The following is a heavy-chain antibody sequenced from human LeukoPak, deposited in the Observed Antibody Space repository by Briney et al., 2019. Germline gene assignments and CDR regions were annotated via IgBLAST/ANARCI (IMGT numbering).Heavy chain of an antibody. CDR1: GYRFTDYW. CDR3: ARGAAGTIPDYYYFGMDI. D-gene: IGHD1-7*01. CDR2: IYPGDSDT. V-gene: IGHV5-51*01. Sequence: GESLQISCKGSGYRFTDYWIGWVRQLPGKGLEWMGIIYPGDSDTRYSPSFQGQVTISADKSISTAHLQWSSLKASDTAMYYCARGAAGTIPDYYYFGMDIWGQGTTVTVSS. J-gene: IGHJ6*02.